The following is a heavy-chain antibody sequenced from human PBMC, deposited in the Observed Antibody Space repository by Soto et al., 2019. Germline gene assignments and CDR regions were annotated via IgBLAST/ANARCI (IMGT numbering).Heavy chain of an antibody. CDR3: ARLEQAMDV. Sequence: GASLKISCKGSGCSFSSYWSGWVRQMPGKGLEWMGIIYPGDSDTRYSPSFQGQVTILADKSISTAYLQWSSLKASDTAMYYWARLEQAMDVWGQGTTVTVSS. CDR1: GCSFSSYW. J-gene: IGHJ6*02. V-gene: IGHV5-51*01. D-gene: IGHD1-1*01. CDR2: IYPGDSDT.